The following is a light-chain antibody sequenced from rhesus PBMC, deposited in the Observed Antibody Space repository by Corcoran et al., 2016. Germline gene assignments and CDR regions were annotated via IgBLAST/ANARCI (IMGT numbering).Light chain of an antibody. V-gene: IGKV1-19*01. J-gene: IGKJ2*01. Sequence: DIQMTQSPSSLSASVGYKVTITFPASQGSSSWFAWYQQEPGKAPQPLIYYASTLPSGVPSRFSGSGSGTDYTLTISSLQPEGFATYYCQQYDDLPYSFGQGTKVEIK. CDR3: QQYDDLPYS. CDR2: YAS. CDR1: QGSSSW.